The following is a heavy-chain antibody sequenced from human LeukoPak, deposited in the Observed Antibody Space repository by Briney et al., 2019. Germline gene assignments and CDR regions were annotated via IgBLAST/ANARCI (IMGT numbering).Heavy chain of an antibody. J-gene: IGHJ4*02. CDR1: GGSISSYY. CDR3: ARGRRITMVRGVITFDY. CDR2: IYYSGST. V-gene: IGHV4-59*12. D-gene: IGHD3-10*01. Sequence: KPSETLSLTCTVSGGSISSYYWSWIRQPPGKGLEWIGYIYYSGSTNYNSSLKSRVTMLVDTSKNQFSLKLSSVTAADTAVYYCARGRRITMVRGVITFDYWGQGTLVTVSS.